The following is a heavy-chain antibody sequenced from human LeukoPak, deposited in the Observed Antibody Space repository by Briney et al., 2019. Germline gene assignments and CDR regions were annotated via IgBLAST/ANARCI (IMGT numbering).Heavy chain of an antibody. CDR1: GDSISTNHW. J-gene: IGHJ5*02. CDR3: ARHYGP. V-gene: IGHV4-4*02. CDR2: VYHSGST. D-gene: IGHD3-16*01. Sequence: SGTLSLTCAVSGDSISTNHWWSWVRPPPGKGLEWIGEVYHSGSTNYNPSLKSRVTISVDKSKNLFSLKLTSVTAADTAMYYCARHYGPWGQGTLVTVSS.